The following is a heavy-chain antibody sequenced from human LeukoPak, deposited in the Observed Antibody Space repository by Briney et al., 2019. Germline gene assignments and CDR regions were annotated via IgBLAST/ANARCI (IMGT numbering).Heavy chain of an antibody. V-gene: IGHV3-30*18. CDR2: ISYDGNNK. CDR3: AKDSLATGYYYYYGVDV. Sequence: GRSLRLPCAASGFTFDSYGIHWVRQAPGKGLEWVAVISYDGNNKYYADSVKGRFTVSRDNSKNTLYLQMNSLRPEDTAVYYCAKDSLATGYYYYYGVDVWGQGTTVTVSS. J-gene: IGHJ6*02. CDR1: GFTFDSYG. D-gene: IGHD1-26*01.